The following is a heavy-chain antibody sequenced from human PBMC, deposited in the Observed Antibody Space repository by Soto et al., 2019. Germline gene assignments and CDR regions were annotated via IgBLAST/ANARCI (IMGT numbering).Heavy chain of an antibody. D-gene: IGHD6-13*01. J-gene: IGHJ5*02. CDR2: ISSNSAYI. V-gene: IGHV3-21*01. Sequence: GGSLRLSCAASGFTFRGFTMNWVRQAPGKGLEWVSTISSNSAYIYYTDALRGRFTISRDTAKNSLHLQMNRLRAEDTAVYYCTRDASRDSSARLWFDPWGPGPVVTGSS. CDR3: TRDASRDSSARLWFDP. CDR1: GFTFRGFT.